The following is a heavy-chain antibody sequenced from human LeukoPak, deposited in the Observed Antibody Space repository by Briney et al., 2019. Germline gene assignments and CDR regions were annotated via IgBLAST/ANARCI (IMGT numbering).Heavy chain of an antibody. V-gene: IGHV4-4*07. CDR3: ARDAGRGMPENSGYALGY. J-gene: IGHJ4*02. CDR2: IYTSGST. CDR1: GDSISNYW. D-gene: IGHD5-12*01. Sequence: SETLSLTCTVSGDSISNYWWSWIRQPAGEGLEWIGRIYTSGSTNYNPSLKSRVTMSVDTSKSQISLRLSSVTAADTAVYYCARDAGRGMPENSGYALGYWGQGTLVTVSS.